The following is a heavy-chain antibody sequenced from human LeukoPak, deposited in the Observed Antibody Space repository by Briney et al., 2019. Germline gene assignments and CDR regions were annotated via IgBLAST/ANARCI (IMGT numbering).Heavy chain of an antibody. V-gene: IGHV4-39*01. CDR3: ARIQYGDFYFDY. D-gene: IGHD4-17*01. CDR2: IYYSGST. J-gene: IGHJ4*02. CDR1: GGSISSSSDY. Sequence: SETLSLTCTVSGGSISSSSDYWGWIRQPAGKGLEWIGSIYYSGSTSYNPSLKSRVTISVDTSKNQFSLRLSSVTAADTAVYYCARIQYGDFYFDYWGQGTLVTVSS.